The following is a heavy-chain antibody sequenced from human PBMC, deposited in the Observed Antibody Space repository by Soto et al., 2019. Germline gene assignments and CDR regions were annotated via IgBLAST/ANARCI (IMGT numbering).Heavy chain of an antibody. CDR1: GGSISSYY. D-gene: IGHD3-10*01. CDR2: IYYSGST. Sequence: TLSLTCTVSGGSISSYYWSWIRQPPGKGLEWIGYIYYSGSTNYNPSLKSRVTISVDTSKNQFSLKLRSVTAADTAVYYCARDTYLNYGSGSYLYYFDYWGQGTLVTVSS. V-gene: IGHV4-59*01. CDR3: ARDTYLNYGSGSYLYYFDY. J-gene: IGHJ4*02.